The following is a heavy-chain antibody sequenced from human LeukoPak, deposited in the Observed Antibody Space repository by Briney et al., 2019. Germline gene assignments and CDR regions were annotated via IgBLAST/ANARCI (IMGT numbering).Heavy chain of an antibody. CDR1: GFTFRSYS. CDR2: IDPSSTYI. D-gene: IGHD3-22*01. Sequence: GGSLRLSCAASGFTFRSYSMNWVRQAPGKGLEWVSAIDPSSTYIYYADSVKGRFTISRDNAENSLYLQMNSLRVEDTAVYYCARSGRITVIAVVIVDAFDIWGQGTMVTVSS. V-gene: IGHV3-21*01. CDR3: ARSGRITVIAVVIVDAFDI. J-gene: IGHJ3*02.